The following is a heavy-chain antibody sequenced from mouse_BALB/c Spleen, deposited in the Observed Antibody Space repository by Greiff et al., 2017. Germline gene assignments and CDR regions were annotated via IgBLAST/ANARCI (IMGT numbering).Heavy chain of an antibody. V-gene: IGHV1-18*01. D-gene: IGHD2-4*01. CDR2: INPYNGGT. CDR1: GYSFTGYT. Sequence: EVKLMESGPELVKPGASMKISCKASGYSFTGYTMNWVKQSHGKNLEWIGLINPYNGGTSYNQKFKGKATLTVDKSSSTAYMELLSLTSEDSAVYYCARGMITTGAFDYWGQGTTLTVSS. CDR3: ARGMITTGAFDY. J-gene: IGHJ2*01.